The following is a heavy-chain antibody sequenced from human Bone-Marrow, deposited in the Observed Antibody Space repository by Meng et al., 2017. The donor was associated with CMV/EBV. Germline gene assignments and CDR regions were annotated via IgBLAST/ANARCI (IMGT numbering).Heavy chain of an antibody. Sequence: GESLKISCAASGFTFSSYWMSWVRQAPGKGLEWVANINQNGSEKYYVDSVQGRFTISRDNAKNSLYLQMNSLRAEDTAVYYCARDTYSNYVLPHYYYYGMDVWGQGTTVTVYS. CDR1: GFTFSSYW. V-gene: IGHV3-7*01. CDR3: ARDTYSNYVLPHYYYYGMDV. CDR2: INQNGSEK. D-gene: IGHD4-11*01. J-gene: IGHJ6*01.